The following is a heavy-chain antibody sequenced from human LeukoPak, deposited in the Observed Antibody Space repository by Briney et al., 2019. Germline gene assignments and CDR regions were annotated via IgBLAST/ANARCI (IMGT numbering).Heavy chain of an antibody. Sequence: GESLKISCKGSGYSFISYWIGWVRQVPGKGLEWMAIIYPGDSGTRYSPSFQGQVTISADKSISTAYLQWSSLKASDTAMYYCARGNYDSSGYGAFDIWGQGTMVTVSS. J-gene: IGHJ3*02. CDR3: ARGNYDSSGYGAFDI. CDR2: IYPGDSGT. CDR1: GYSFISYW. D-gene: IGHD3-22*01. V-gene: IGHV5-51*01.